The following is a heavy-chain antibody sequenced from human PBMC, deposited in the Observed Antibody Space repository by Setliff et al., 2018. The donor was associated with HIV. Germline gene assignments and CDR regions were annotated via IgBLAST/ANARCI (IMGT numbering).Heavy chain of an antibody. CDR2: IYHSGTT. V-gene: IGHV4-34*01. J-gene: IGHJ4*02. CDR1: GGSFSGHY. CDR3: ARVTNSGKGRFDY. D-gene: IGHD6-19*01. Sequence: SETLSLTCAVYGGSFSGHYWGWIRQPPGKGLEWIGSIYHSGTTYDNPSLKSRVTISLDKSKNHFSLELRSVTAADTAVYYCARVTNSGKGRFDYWGQGTLVTVSS.